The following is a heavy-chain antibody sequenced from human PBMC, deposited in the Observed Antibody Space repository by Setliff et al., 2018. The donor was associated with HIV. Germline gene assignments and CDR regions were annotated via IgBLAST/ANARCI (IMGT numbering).Heavy chain of an antibody. CDR1: GGSISTYY. CDR2: IYYSGST. V-gene: IGHV4-59*01. Sequence: PSETLSLTCAVSGGSISTYYWSWVRQPPGKGLEWIGFIYYSGSTNYNPSLKSRVTLSVVTSKNQFSLKLSSVTAADTAVYYCAKDRSGSYRTFDYWGPGILVTVSS. J-gene: IGHJ4*02. D-gene: IGHD1-26*01. CDR3: AKDRSGSYRTFDY.